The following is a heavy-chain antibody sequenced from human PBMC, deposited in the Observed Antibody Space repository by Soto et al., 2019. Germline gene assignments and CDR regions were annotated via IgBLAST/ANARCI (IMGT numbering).Heavy chain of an antibody. Sequence: GSLRLSCAASGFTFSDYYMSWVRQAPGKGLEWIGAIYYTGRTYYKPSLKSRVTISVDTSKNQFSLKLNSVSAADTAVYYCAGGGEGSIAVAGWGQGTLVTVSS. CDR1: GFTFSDYY. J-gene: IGHJ4*02. CDR3: AGGGEGSIAVAG. CDR2: IYYTGRT. V-gene: IGHV4-59*05. D-gene: IGHD6-19*01.